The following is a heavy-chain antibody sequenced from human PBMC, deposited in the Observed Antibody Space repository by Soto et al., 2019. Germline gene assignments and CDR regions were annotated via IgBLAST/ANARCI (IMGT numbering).Heavy chain of an antibody. D-gene: IGHD1-26*01. CDR3: ASYRYSLPQYDY. CDR1: GFTFSSYA. CDR2: ISGSGGST. V-gene: IGHV3-23*01. J-gene: IGHJ4*01. Sequence: EVQLLESGGGLVQPGGSLRLSCAASGFTFSSYAMSWVRQAPGKGLEWVSAISGSGGSTYYADSVKGRFTISRDNSKNTLYLQMNSLRPEDTAVYFCASYRYSLPQYDYWGQGTLVTVSS.